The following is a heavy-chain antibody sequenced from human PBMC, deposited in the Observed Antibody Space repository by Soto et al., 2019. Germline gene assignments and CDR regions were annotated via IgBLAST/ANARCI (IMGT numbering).Heavy chain of an antibody. D-gene: IGHD3-22*01. V-gene: IGHV4-39*01. J-gene: IGHJ4*02. Sequence: QLQLQESGPGLVKPSETLSLTCTVSGGSISSSSSYYWGWIRQPPGKGLEWIGTIYYSGSTYYNPSLKSRVTISVDTSKNQFSLKLSPVTAADTAVYYCARLWGDYYDKAPPDYWGQGTLVTVSS. CDR2: IYYSGST. CDR3: ARLWGDYYDKAPPDY. CDR1: GGSISSSSSYY.